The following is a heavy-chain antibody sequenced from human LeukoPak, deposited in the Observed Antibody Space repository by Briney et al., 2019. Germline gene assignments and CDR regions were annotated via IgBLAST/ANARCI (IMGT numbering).Heavy chain of an antibody. CDR1: GFTFSGSA. D-gene: IGHD6-13*01. J-gene: IGHJ3*02. Sequence: GGSLRLSCAASGFTFSGSAMHWVRQASGKGLEWVGRIRSKANSYATAYAASVKGRFTISRDDSKNTAYLQMNSLKTEDTAVYYCTRLAYSSSWDAFDIWGQGTMVTVSS. V-gene: IGHV3-73*01. CDR2: IRSKANSYAT. CDR3: TRLAYSSSWDAFDI.